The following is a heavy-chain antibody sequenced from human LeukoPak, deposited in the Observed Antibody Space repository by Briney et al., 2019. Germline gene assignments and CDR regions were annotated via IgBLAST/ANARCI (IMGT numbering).Heavy chain of an antibody. Sequence: GGSLRLSCAASGFTFSNAWMSWVRQAPGKGLEWVGRIKSKTDGGTTDYAAPVKGRFTISRDDSKNTLYLQMNSLKTEDTAVYYCTTDQFGGSYYMDYWGQGTLVTASS. D-gene: IGHD1-26*01. CDR1: GFTFSNAW. CDR3: TTDQFGGSYYMDY. J-gene: IGHJ4*02. CDR2: IKSKTDGGTT. V-gene: IGHV3-15*01.